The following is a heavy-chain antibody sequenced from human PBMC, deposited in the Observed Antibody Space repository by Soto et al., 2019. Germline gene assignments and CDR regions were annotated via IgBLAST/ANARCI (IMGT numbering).Heavy chain of an antibody. D-gene: IGHD6-13*01. V-gene: IGHV4-59*03. J-gene: IGHJ4*02. CDR2: VYYSGTT. CDR1: GGSINSYY. Sequence: QVQLQESGPGLVKPSETLSVTCTVSGGSINSYYWSWIRQSPGKGLEWIGYVYYSGTTYYNPSLQSRVTISVDTSKKPFSLKVRSVTAADTAIYFCARAGSTWRYFFEYWGQGSLVSVSS. CDR3: ARAGSTWRYFFEY.